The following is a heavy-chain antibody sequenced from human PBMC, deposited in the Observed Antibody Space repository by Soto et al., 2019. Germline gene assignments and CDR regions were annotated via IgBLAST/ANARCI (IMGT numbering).Heavy chain of an antibody. D-gene: IGHD6-13*01. J-gene: IGHJ4*02. Sequence: QVQLQETGPGLVKPSQTLSLTCTVSGGSISSGGYYWNWIRQHPGKGLEWIGYIYYSGTTYYNPSLKSRVTISVDTSKNQFSLKLSSVTAADTAVYYCAREPPRDSSSWYMGDYWGQGTLVTVSS. V-gene: IGHV4-31*03. CDR3: AREPPRDSSSWYMGDY. CDR2: IYYSGTT. CDR1: GGSISSGGYY.